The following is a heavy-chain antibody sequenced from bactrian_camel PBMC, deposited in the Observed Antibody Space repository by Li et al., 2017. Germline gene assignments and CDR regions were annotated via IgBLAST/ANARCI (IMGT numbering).Heavy chain of an antibody. J-gene: IGHJ6*01. CDR2: IESDGST. D-gene: IGHD5*01. CDR1: RDTFMSSC. V-gene: IGHV3S9*01. Sequence: VQLVESGGGSVQAGGSLRLSCAGSRDTFMSSCMGWFRQEPGKEAEGVASIESDGSTNYADSVKGRFTISKDTAKNTIYLQMNNLKPEDTAMYYCAAELLGVGWTLAISNCEFGSRGQGTQVTVS. CDR3: AAELLGVGWTLAISNCEFGS.